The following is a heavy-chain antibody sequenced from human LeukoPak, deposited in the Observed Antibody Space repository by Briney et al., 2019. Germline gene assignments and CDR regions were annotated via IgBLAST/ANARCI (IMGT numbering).Heavy chain of an antibody. Sequence: GASVKVSCKASGYTFTGYYMHWVRQAPGQGLEWMGRINPNSGGTNYAQKFQGRVTMTRDTSISTAYMEVSRLRSDETAVYYCARATAIVLRYFDWLLYPDYWRQGTLVTASS. D-gene: IGHD3-9*01. CDR1: GYTFTGYY. CDR2: INPNSGGT. CDR3: ARATAIVLRYFDWLLYPDY. J-gene: IGHJ4*02. V-gene: IGHV1-2*06.